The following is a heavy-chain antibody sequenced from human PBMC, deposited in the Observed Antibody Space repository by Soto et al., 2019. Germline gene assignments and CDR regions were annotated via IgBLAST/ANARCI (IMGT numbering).Heavy chain of an antibody. CDR1: GYTFTSYG. J-gene: IGHJ6*02. V-gene: IGHV1-8*02. CDR2: MNPNSGNT. Sequence: GASVKVSCKASGYTFTSYGISWVRQAPGQGLEWMGWMNPNSGNTGYAQKFQGRVTMTRNTSISTAYMELSSLRSEDTAVYYCARSATIFGVVIIGAYYYYGMDVWGPGTTVTVSS. D-gene: IGHD3-3*01. CDR3: ARSATIFGVVIIGAYYYYGMDV.